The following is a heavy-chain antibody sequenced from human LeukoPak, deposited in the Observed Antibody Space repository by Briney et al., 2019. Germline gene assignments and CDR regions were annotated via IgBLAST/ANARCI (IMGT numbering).Heavy chain of an antibody. CDR3: ARRYYDILTGYYLFDY. Sequence: GESLKISCKGSGYMFTSYWIGWVRQMPGKGLEWMWIIYPGDSDTRYSPSFQGQVTISADKSISTAYLQWSSLKASDTAMYYCARRYYDILTGYYLFDYWGQGTLVTVSS. V-gene: IGHV5-51*01. D-gene: IGHD3-9*01. CDR2: IYPGDSDT. J-gene: IGHJ4*02. CDR1: GYMFTSYW.